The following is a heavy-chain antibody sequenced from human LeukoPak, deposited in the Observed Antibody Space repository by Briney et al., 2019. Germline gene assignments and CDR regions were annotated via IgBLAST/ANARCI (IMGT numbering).Heavy chain of an antibody. Sequence: SETLSLTCTVSGGSISSSSYYWGWIRQPPGKGLEWIGSIYYSGSTYYNPSPKSRVTISVDTSKNQFSLKLSSVTAADTAVYYCARGLGSGSVYFDYWGQGTLVTVSS. D-gene: IGHD6-25*01. J-gene: IGHJ4*02. V-gene: IGHV4-39*07. CDR3: ARGLGSGSVYFDY. CDR1: GGSISSSSYY. CDR2: IYYSGST.